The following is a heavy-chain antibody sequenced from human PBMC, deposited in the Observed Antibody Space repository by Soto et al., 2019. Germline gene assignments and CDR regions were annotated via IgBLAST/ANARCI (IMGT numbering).Heavy chain of an antibody. CDR1: GDSVSGYSAS. CDR3: ARQLPTAIRGGSYYSYGMDV. Sequence: SQTLSLTCAISGDSVSGYSASWNLIRQSPSRGLEWLGRTYYRSKWYYEYAVSVKSRITIHPDTSKNQFSLHLNSLRAEDTGVYYCARQLPTAIRGGSYYSYGMDVWGQGTTVTVSS. V-gene: IGHV6-1*01. D-gene: IGHD3-16*01. J-gene: IGHJ6*02. CDR2: TYYRSKWYY.